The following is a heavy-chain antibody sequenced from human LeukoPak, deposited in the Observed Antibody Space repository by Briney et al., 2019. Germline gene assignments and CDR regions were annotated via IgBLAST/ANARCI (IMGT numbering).Heavy chain of an antibody. J-gene: IGHJ6*02. Sequence: ASVKVSCKASGYTFTSYGISWVRQAPGQGLEWMGIINPSGGSTSYAQKFQGRVTMTRDTSTSTVYMELSSLRSEDTAVYYCARGPGYSYGFGYYYYYGMDVWGQGTTVTVSS. CDR1: GYTFTSYG. CDR3: ARGPGYSYGFGYYYYYGMDV. D-gene: IGHD5-18*01. CDR2: INPSGGST. V-gene: IGHV1-46*01.